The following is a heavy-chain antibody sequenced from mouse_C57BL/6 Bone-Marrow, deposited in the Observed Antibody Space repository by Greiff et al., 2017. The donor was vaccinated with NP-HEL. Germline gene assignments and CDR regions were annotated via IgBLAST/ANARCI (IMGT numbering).Heavy chain of an antibody. D-gene: IGHD2-1*01. CDR2: ISDGGSYT. J-gene: IGHJ3*01. V-gene: IGHV5-4*01. CDR1: GFTFSSYA. CDR3: AREEEYGNYRFAY. Sequence: DVKLVESGGGLVKPGGSLKLSCAASGFTFSSYAMSWVRQTPEKRLEWVATISDGGSYTYYPDNVKGRFTISRDNAKNNLYLQMSHLKSEDTAMYYCAREEEYGNYRFAYWGQGTLVTVSA.